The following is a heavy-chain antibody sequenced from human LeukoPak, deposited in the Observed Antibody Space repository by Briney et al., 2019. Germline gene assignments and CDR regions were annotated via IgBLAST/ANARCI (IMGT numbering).Heavy chain of an antibody. CDR3: ARLRVVGGDYYYMDV. J-gene: IGHJ6*03. D-gene: IGHD3-16*01. V-gene: IGHV4-38-2*01. CDR2: IYHSGST. CDR1: GYSISSGYY. Sequence: SETLSLTCAVSGYSISSGYYWGWIRQPPGKGLEWIGSIYHSGSTYYNPSLKSRVTISVDTSKNQFSLKLSSVTAADTAVYYCARLRVVGGDYYYMDVWGEGTTVTVSS.